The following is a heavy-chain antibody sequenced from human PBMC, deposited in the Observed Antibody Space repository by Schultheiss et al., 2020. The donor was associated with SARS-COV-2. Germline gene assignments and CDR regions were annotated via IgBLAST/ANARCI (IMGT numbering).Heavy chain of an antibody. J-gene: IGHJ4*02. D-gene: IGHD2-2*01. V-gene: IGHV3-30*18. CDR2: ISYDGSNK. CDR3: AKPSSWYQLLSGAFDY. CDR1: GFTFSSYG. Sequence: GESLKISCAASGFTFSSYGMHWVRQAPGKGLEWVAVISYDGSNKYYADSVKGRFTISRDNSKNTLYLQMNSLRAEDTAVYYCAKPSSWYQLLSGAFDYWGQGTLVTVSS.